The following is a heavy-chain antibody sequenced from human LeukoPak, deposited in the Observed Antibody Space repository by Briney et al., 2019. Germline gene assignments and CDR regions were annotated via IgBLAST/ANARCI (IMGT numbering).Heavy chain of an antibody. V-gene: IGHV3-43*02. D-gene: IGHD3-16*01. CDR3: AKDIGGLPTRPIDDY. CDR2: ISGDSGST. Sequence: GGSLRLSCAASGFTFDDYAMHWVRQAPGKGLEWVSLISGDSGSTYYADSVKGRFTISRDNSKNSLYLQMNSLRTEDTALYYCAKDIGGLPTRPIDDYWGQGTLVTVSS. J-gene: IGHJ4*02. CDR1: GFTFDDYA.